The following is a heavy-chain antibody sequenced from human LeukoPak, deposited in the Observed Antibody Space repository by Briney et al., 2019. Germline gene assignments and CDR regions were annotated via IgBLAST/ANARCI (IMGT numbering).Heavy chain of an antibody. Sequence: SETLSLTCTVSGGSISSGGYYWSWIRQHPGKGLEWIGYIYYSGSTYYNPSLKSRVTISVDTSKNQFSLKLSSVTAADTAVYYCARDSGRDGYSFDYWGQGTLVTFST. CDR1: GGSISSGGYY. V-gene: IGHV4-31*03. J-gene: IGHJ4*02. CDR2: IYYSGST. CDR3: ARDSGRDGYSFDY. D-gene: IGHD5-24*01.